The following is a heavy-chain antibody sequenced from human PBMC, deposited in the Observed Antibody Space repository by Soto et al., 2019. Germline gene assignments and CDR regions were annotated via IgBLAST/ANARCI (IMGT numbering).Heavy chain of an antibody. CDR2: TYYRSKWYS. Sequence: SQTLSLTCAISGDAVSRNSVAWNRIRQSPSRGLEWLGRTYYRSKWYSEYAPSVKSRISIDPDTSKNQFSLQLSSVTPEDTAVYYCARDGAVAATGYYYALDVWGQGTTVTVSS. J-gene: IGHJ6*02. CDR1: GDAVSRNSVA. V-gene: IGHV6-1*01. D-gene: IGHD6-19*01. CDR3: ARDGAVAATGYYYALDV.